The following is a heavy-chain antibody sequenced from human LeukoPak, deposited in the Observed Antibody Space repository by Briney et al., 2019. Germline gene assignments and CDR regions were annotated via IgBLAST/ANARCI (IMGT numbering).Heavy chain of an antibody. D-gene: IGHD6-13*01. V-gene: IGHV3-11*01. CDR2: ISSSSSTI. CDR1: GFTFSDYY. J-gene: IGHJ4*02. Sequence: GGSLRLSCAASGFTFSDYYMSWIRQAPGKGLEWVSYISSSSSTIYYADSVKGRFTISRDNAKNSLYLQMNSLRAEDTAAYYCARAVQQLVRDPYERLDCWGQGTLVTVSS. CDR3: ARAVQQLVRDPYERLDC.